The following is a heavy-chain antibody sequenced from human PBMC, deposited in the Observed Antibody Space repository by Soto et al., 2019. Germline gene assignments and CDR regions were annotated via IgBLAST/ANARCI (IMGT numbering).Heavy chain of an antibody. D-gene: IGHD2-15*01. J-gene: IGHJ5*02. CDR3: AKILNDCKGSAFGS. CDR2: IIPLVGTA. Sequence: SVKVSCKASGGTFSSYAISWVRQAPGQGLEWMGGIIPLVGTANSAQKFQGRVTMTANASTSTAYMELSSLRSDDTAVYYCAKILNDCKGSAFGSWRKGTLVTVSS. CDR1: GGTFSSYA. V-gene: IGHV1-69*13.